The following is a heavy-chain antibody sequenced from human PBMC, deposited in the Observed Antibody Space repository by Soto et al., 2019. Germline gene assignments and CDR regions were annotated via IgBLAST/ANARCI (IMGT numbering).Heavy chain of an antibody. D-gene: IGHD6-13*01. Sequence: GESRRRAWSASGLAFSSYSINWVRQAPGKGLEWVSYISYSSSNIYYADSVKGRFTISRDNAKDSLYLQMNSLRDDDTAVYYCARDSSSWGFDFWGQGTLVTVSS. CDR3: ARDSSSWGFDF. J-gene: IGHJ4*02. V-gene: IGHV3-48*02. CDR2: ISYSSSNI. CDR1: GLAFSSYS.